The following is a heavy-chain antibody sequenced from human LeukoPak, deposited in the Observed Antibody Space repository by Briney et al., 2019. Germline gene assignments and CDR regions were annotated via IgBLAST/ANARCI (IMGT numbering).Heavy chain of an antibody. CDR1: GFTFSDAW. Sequence: GRSLRPSCAASGFTFSDAWMNWVRQAPGKGLEWGCLIKRKTDGGTTDYAAPVKGRFTISRDDSKNTLYLQMNSLKTEDTAVYYCTTGNWGPYWGQGTLVTVSS. J-gene: IGHJ4*02. CDR2: IKRKTDGGTT. D-gene: IGHD7-27*01. V-gene: IGHV3-15*07. CDR3: TTGNWGPY.